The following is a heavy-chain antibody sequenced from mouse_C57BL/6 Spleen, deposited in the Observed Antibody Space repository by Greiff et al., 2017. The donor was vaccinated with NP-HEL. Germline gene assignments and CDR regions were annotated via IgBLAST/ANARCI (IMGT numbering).Heavy chain of an antibody. CDR2: ISDGGSYT. CDR1: GFTFSSYA. D-gene: IGHD2-4*01. V-gene: IGHV5-4*01. J-gene: IGHJ3*01. Sequence: EVNVVESGGGLVKPGGSLKLSCAASGFTFSSYAMSWVRQTPEKRLEWVATISDGGSYTYYPDNVKGRFTISRDNAKNNLYLQMSHLKSEDTAMYYCARDQGIYYDYSWFAYWGQGTLVTVSA. CDR3: ARDQGIYYDYSWFAY.